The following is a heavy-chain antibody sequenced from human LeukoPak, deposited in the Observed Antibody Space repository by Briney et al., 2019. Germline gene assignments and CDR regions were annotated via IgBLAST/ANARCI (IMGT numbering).Heavy chain of an antibody. CDR3: TRSAFDSYGYGAFDY. CDR1: GFTFSSFG. CDR2: IRRDGDVI. D-gene: IGHD5-18*01. V-gene: IGHV3-30*02. Sequence: PGGSLRLSCEASGFTFSSFGMHWVRQAPGKGLEWVAFIRRDGDVIYYADSVKGRFTISRDNSKNTLFLQMNSLRAEDTAVYYCTRSAFDSYGYGAFDYWGQGTLVTVSS. J-gene: IGHJ4*02.